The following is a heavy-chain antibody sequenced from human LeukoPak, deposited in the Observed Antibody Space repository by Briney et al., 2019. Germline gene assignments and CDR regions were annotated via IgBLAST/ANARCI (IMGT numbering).Heavy chain of an antibody. CDR3: ARATIADSSTYYIDY. CDR1: GYTFSDYY. Sequence: ASEVSCNASGYTFSDYYMHWVRQAPGQGLEWMGWINPNSGGTNYAQKFQGRVTMTRDMSISTAYMEVSRLTSDDTAVYYCARATIADSSTYYIDYWGLGTLATVSS. V-gene: IGHV1-2*02. CDR2: INPNSGGT. D-gene: IGHD3-22*01. J-gene: IGHJ4*02.